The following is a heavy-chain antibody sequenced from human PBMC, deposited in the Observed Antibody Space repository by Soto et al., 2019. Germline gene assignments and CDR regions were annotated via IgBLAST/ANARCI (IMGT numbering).Heavy chain of an antibody. J-gene: IGHJ6*03. D-gene: IGHD4-4*01. CDR2: ISYDGSNI. CDR3: AKAWGNFDIYFYDYMDV. V-gene: IGHV3-30*18. CDR1: GFIFNTYG. Sequence: QVQLVESGGGVVQPGWSLRLSCAASGFIFNTYGMHWVRQAPGKGLEWVALISYDGSNIYSADSVKGRFTISRDNSKNTLYLQMNSLGAEDSAVYYCAKAWGNFDIYFYDYMDVWGKGTTVTVSS.